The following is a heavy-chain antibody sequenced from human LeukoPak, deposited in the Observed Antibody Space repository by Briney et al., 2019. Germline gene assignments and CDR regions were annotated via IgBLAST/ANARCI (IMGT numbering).Heavy chain of an antibody. D-gene: IGHD3-22*01. CDR2: IYYSGST. CDR1: GGSISSGDYY. V-gene: IGHV4-30-4*01. CDR3: AREDFTDYYDIYYFDY. Sequence: TSETLSLTCTVSGGSISSGDYYWSWIRQPPGKGLEWIGYIYYSGSTYYNPSLKSRVTISVDTSKNQFSLKLSSVTAADTAVYYCAREDFTDYYDIYYFDYWGQGTLVTVSS. J-gene: IGHJ4*02.